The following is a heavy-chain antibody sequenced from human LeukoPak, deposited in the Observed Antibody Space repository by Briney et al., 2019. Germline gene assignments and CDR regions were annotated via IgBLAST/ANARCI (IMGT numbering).Heavy chain of an antibody. Sequence: SETLSLTCTVSGGSISSGGYYWSWIRQHPGKGLEWIGYIYYSGSTYYNPSLKSRDTISVDTSKNQFSLKLSSVTAADTAVYYCARDRRITIFGVVRTSMIDYWGQGTLVTVSS. CDR1: GGSISSGGYY. CDR2: IYYSGST. CDR3: ARDRRITIFGVVRTSMIDY. D-gene: IGHD3-3*01. J-gene: IGHJ4*02. V-gene: IGHV4-31*03.